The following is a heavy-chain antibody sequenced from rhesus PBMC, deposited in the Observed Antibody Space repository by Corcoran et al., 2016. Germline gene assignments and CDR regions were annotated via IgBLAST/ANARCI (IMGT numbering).Heavy chain of an antibody. CDR1: GYSISSAYG. CDR3: ARIMAAAGKTFDY. V-gene: IGHV4-127*01. CDR2: IGGSSSST. Sequence: QVQLQESGPGLVKPSETLSLTCAVSGYSISSAYGWSWIRQPPGRGLEWIGYIGGSSSSTNYNPSLTSRVTISKDTSKNQFSLKLSSLTAADTAVYYCARIMAAAGKTFDYWGQGVLVTVSS. J-gene: IGHJ4*01. D-gene: IGHD6-25*01.